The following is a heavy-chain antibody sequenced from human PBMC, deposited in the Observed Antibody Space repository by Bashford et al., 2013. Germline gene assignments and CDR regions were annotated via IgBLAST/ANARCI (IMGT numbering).Heavy chain of an antibody. D-gene: IGHD1-7*01. CDR3: TTNWNYALMGY. CDR2: IRSKANSYAT. V-gene: IGHV3-73*01. Sequence: WVRQMPGKGLEWVGRIRSKANSYATAYAASVKGRFTISRDDSKNTAYLQMNSLKTEDTAVYYCTTNWNYALMGYWGQGTLVTVSS. J-gene: IGHJ4*02.